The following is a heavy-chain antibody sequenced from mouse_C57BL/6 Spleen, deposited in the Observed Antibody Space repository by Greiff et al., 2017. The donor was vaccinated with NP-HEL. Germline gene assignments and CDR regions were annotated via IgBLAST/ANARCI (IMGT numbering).Heavy chain of an antibody. D-gene: IGHD3-2*02. CDR2: ISDGGSYT. J-gene: IGHJ4*01. V-gene: IGHV5-4*03. CDR3: ARTAQATGAMDY. CDR1: GFTFSSYA. Sequence: EVKLVESGGGLVKPGGSLKLSCAASGFTFSSYAMSWVRQTPEKRLEWVATISDGGSYTYYPDNVKGRFTISRDNAKNNLYLQMSHLKSEDTAMYYCARTAQATGAMDYWGQGTSVTVSS.